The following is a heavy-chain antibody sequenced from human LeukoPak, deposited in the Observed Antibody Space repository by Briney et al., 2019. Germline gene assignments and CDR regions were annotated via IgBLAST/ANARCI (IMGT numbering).Heavy chain of an antibody. D-gene: IGHD5-12*01. CDR3: AKDGYSGYDTFDY. CDR2: ISSSGSTI. J-gene: IGHJ4*02. V-gene: IGHV3-48*03. CDR1: GFTFSSYE. Sequence: GGSLRLSCAASGFTFSSYEMNWVRQAPGKGLEWVSYISSSGSTIYYADSVKGRFTISRDNSKNTLYLQMNSLRAEDTAVYYCAKDGYSGYDTFDYWGQGTLVTVSS.